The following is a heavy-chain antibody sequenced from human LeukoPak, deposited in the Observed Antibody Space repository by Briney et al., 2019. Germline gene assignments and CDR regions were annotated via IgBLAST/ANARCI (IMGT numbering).Heavy chain of an antibody. CDR1: GFTFSSYA. D-gene: IGHD1-26*01. CDR2: ISGSGDST. V-gene: IGHV3-23*01. CDR3: AKEGLVNFYYFDY. Sequence: GGSLRLSCAASGFTFSSYAMSWVRQAPGRGLEWVSTISGSGDSTYYADSVKGRFTIFRDNSKNTLYLQMNRLRAADTAVYYCAKEGLVNFYYFDYWGQGTLVTVSS. J-gene: IGHJ4*02.